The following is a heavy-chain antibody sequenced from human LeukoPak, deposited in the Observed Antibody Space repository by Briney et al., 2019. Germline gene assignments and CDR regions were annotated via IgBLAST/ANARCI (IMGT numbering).Heavy chain of an antibody. Sequence: PGGSLRLSCAASGFTFSSYSMNWVRQAPGKGLEWVSSISSSSSYIYYADSVKGRFTISRDNAKNSLYLQMNSLRAEDTAVYYCARDLAMVRGVTRYNWFDPWGQGTLVTVSS. CDR2: ISSSSSYI. V-gene: IGHV3-21*01. D-gene: IGHD3-10*01. J-gene: IGHJ5*02. CDR3: ARDLAMVRGVTRYNWFDP. CDR1: GFTFSSYS.